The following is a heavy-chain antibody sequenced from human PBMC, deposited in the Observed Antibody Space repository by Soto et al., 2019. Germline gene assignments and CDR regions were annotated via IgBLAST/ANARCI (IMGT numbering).Heavy chain of an antibody. Sequence: QVHLVESGGGVVQPGRSLRLSCAASGFNFSTTGMHWVRQAPGKGLEWVAMISHDGGVKHYTDSVKGRFTISRDTSNNTVYLQMNSLRPEDTAMYHCAKDRYGAGWYNYFDPWGQGTLVTVSS. J-gene: IGHJ5*02. CDR2: ISHDGGVK. CDR3: AKDRYGAGWYNYFDP. V-gene: IGHV3-30*18. CDR1: GFNFSTTG. D-gene: IGHD6-19*01.